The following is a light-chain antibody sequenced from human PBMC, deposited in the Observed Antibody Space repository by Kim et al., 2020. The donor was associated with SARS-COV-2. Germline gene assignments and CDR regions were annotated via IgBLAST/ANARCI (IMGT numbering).Light chain of an antibody. CDR3: QQYDSDST. Sequence: SASVGDRVTITCRASQRISGLLAWYQQRPGKAPKLLIYKASILQSGVPPRFSGSGSATEFTLSISSLQPDDFATYFCQQYDSDSTFGQGTKVDIK. CDR1: QRISGL. CDR2: KAS. J-gene: IGKJ1*01. V-gene: IGKV1-5*03.